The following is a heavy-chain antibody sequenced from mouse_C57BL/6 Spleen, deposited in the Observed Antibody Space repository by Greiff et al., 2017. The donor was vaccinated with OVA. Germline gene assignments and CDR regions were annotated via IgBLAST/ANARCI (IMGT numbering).Heavy chain of an antibody. Sequence: EVKLMESGGGLVKPGGSLKLSCAASGFTFSSYTMSWVRQTPEKRLEWVGTISGGGGNTYYPDRVKGRFTFTGDNATNTLYLLMSRPWSEDAALYYCTREDGRTWFAYWGQGTLVTVSA. V-gene: IGHV5-9*01. CDR2: ISGGGGNT. CDR3: TREDGRTWFAY. J-gene: IGHJ3*01. CDR1: GFTFSSYT. D-gene: IGHD2-3*01.